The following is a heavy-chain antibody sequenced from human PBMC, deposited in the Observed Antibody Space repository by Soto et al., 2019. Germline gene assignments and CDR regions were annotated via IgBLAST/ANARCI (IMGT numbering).Heavy chain of an antibody. J-gene: IGHJ6*02. V-gene: IGHV3-30-3*01. CDR1: GFTFSRFS. Sequence: LRLSCAASGFTFSRFSMHWVRQAPGKGLAWVAAISYDGSNTHYAESVKGRFNISRDDSKNTVYLQMNNLRGEDSAVYYCARDHGMFLSYYYYGMDVWGQGTTVTVSS. D-gene: IGHD3-10*02. CDR3: ARDHGMFLSYYYYGMDV. CDR2: ISYDGSNT.